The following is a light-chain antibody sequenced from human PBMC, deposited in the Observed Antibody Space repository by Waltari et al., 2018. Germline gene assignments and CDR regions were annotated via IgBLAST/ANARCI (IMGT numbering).Light chain of an antibody. J-gene: IGLJ2*01. V-gene: IGLV3-1*01. CDR2: QDT. CDR3: RAWDSSTAV. CDR1: KLGSQF. Sequence: SYELTQPPSVSVSPGQTATITCSGDKLGSQFACWYQQKPGQSPVLVIYQDTKRPSGIPGPSPGSTSGKKATLTSSGTQPMDEADYYCRAWDSSTAVFGGGTKLTVL.